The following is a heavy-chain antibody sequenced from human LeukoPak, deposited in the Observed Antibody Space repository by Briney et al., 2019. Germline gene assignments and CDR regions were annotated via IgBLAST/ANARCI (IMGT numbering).Heavy chain of an antibody. CDR1: GFTFSNNA. CDR3: AKGLSYWDY. CDR2: TTASGETT. Sequence: PGGSLRLSCAASGFTFSNNAMSWVRQAPGKGLEWVTATTASGETTYYADSVKGRFIISRDNSKNTLYLQMSSLRAEDTAVYYCAKGLSYWDYWGQGTLVTVSS. J-gene: IGHJ4*02. V-gene: IGHV3-23*01. D-gene: IGHD3-10*01.